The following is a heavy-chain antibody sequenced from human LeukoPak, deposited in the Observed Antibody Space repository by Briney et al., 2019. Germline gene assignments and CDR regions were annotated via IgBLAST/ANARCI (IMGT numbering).Heavy chain of an antibody. CDR3: ASGRPTRGTLDY. D-gene: IGHD1-26*01. J-gene: IGHJ4*02. CDR1: VFPFSSYG. V-gene: IGHV3-30*02. CDR2: LRKDATYS. Sequence: PGGSLRLSCAASVFPFSSYGMYWVRQTPDKGLQWVAYLRKDATYSNYADSVRGRFTISRDNSKNTLDLQMSSLRVEDTAVYYCASGRPTRGTLDYWGQGTLVTVSS.